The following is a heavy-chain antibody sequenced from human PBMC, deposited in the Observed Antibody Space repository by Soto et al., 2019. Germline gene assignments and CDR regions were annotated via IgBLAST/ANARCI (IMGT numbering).Heavy chain of an antibody. CDR1: GESFSGYY. V-gene: IGHV4-34*01. J-gene: IGHJ4*02. CDR2: INPSGST. D-gene: IGHD3-3*01. CDR3: ARIRHYDFWSGYFDY. Sequence: QVQLQQWGAGLLKPLETLSLTCAVYGESFSGYYWSWIRQPPGKGLEWIGEINPSGSTNSNPSLKSRVTISVDTSKNQFSLKLTYVTAADTAVYYCARIRHYDFWSGYFDYWGQGTLVTVSS.